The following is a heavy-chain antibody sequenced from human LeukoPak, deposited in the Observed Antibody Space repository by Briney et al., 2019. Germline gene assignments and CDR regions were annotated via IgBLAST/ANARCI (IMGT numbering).Heavy chain of an antibody. D-gene: IGHD2-21*01. V-gene: IGHV3-23*01. CDR3: AKQAGWGGYFYFLPFDF. CDR2: FGHNGGIT. J-gene: IGHJ4*02. CDR1: GITFSNYA. Sequence: GGSLRLSCAASGITFSNYAMSWVRQAPGKGLEWVSGFGHNGGITYADSVKGRFTISRDNSKNSLYLQMNSLRAEDSAVYFCAKQAGWGGYFYFLPFDFWGQGTLVTVSS.